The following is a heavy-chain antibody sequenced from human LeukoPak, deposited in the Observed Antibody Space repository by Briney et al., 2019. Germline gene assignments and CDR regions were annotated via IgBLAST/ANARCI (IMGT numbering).Heavy chain of an antibody. V-gene: IGHV4-39*01. Sequence: PSETLSLTCTVSGGSISSSSYYWGWIRQPPGKGLEWIGSIYYSGSTYYNPSLKSRVTISVDTSKNQFSLKLSSVTAADTAVYYCARLWSGYFDYWGQGTLVTVSS. D-gene: IGHD3-3*01. CDR3: ARLWSGYFDY. CDR1: GGSISSSSYY. CDR2: IYYSGST. J-gene: IGHJ4*02.